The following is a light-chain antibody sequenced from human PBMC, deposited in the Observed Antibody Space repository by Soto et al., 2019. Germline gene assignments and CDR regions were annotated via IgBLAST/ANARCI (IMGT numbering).Light chain of an antibody. Sequence: QSALTQPASVSGSPGQSITISCTGTSSDVGGYNHVSWYQQYPGKAPKVIIYALSNRPSGISNRFSGSKSGNTASLTISGLQAEDEADYYCSSYTSSSTLLYVFGTGTKVTVL. CDR1: SSDVGGYNH. CDR2: ALS. V-gene: IGLV2-14*01. CDR3: SSYTSSSTLLYV. J-gene: IGLJ1*01.